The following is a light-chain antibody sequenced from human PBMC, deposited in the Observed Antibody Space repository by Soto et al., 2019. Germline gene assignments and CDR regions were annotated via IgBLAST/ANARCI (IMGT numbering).Light chain of an antibody. Sequence: DIQMTQSPSSLSASVGDTVTITCRASQGIIDCLAWFQQRPGKAPKLLIYAASTLQTGVPSRFSGSGAGTDFTLTIRSLQPEDVASYYCQKYDDTPRPFGPGTRVEI. J-gene: IGKJ1*01. CDR2: AAS. CDR3: QKYDDTPRP. CDR1: QGIIDC. V-gene: IGKV1-27*01.